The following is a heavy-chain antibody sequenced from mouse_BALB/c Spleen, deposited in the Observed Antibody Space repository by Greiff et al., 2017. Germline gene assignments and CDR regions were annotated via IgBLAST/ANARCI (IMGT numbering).Heavy chain of an antibody. J-gene: IGHJ3*01. Sequence: QVQLKQSGPGLVAPSQSLSITCTVSGFSLTGYGVNWVRQPPGKGLEWLGMIWGDGSTDYNSALKSRLSISKDNSKSQVFLKMNSLQTDDTARYYCAREGGNYSPWFAYWGQGTLVTVSA. CDR3: AREGGNYSPWFAY. D-gene: IGHD2-1*01. V-gene: IGHV2-6-7*01. CDR1: GFSLTGYG. CDR2: IWGDGST.